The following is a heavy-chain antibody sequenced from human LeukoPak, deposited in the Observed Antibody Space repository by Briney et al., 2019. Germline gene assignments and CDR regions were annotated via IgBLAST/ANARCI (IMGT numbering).Heavy chain of an antibody. D-gene: IGHD5-24*01. CDR2: IYHSGST. CDR1: GYSISSGYY. V-gene: IGHV4-38-2*02. J-gene: IGHJ4*02. CDR3: AREAGGHWEMATIGDYFDY. Sequence: KPSETLSLTCTVSGYSISSGYYWGWIRQPPGKGLEWIGSIYHSGSTYYNPSLKSRVTISVDTSKNQFSLKLSSVTAADTAVYYCAREAGGHWEMATIGDYFDYWGQGTLVTVSS.